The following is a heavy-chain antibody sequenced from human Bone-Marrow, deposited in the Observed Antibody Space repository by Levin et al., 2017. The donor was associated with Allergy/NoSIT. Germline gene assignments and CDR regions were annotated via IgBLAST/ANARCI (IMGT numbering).Heavy chain of an antibody. CDR3: ASLDGYSFDY. J-gene: IGHJ4*02. Sequence: KPSETLSLTCTVSGGSISSAGYHWTWIRQYPGKGLEWIGYISYRGSTYFNPSLKSRLTMSIDTSEQHFSLNLTSVSAADTAIYYCASLDGYSFDYWGQGALVTVSS. V-gene: IGHV4-31*03. CDR2: ISYRGST. D-gene: IGHD1-1*01. CDR1: GGSISSAGYH.